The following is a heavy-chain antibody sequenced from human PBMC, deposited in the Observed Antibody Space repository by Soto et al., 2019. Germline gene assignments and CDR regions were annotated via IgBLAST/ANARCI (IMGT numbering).Heavy chain of an antibody. CDR2: IYYSGST. CDR3: AREKVYSSPAFAP. Sequence: SETLSLTCTVSGGSISSYYWSWIRQPPGKGLEWIGYIYYSGSTNYNPSLKSRVTISVDTSKNQFSLKLSSVTAADTAVYYCAREKVYSSPAFAPRGQGTLVIVSS. J-gene: IGHJ5*02. CDR1: GGSISSYY. V-gene: IGHV4-59*01. D-gene: IGHD6-13*01.